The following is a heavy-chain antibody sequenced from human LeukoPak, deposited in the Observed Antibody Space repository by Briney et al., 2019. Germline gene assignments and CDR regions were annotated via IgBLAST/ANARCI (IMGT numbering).Heavy chain of an antibody. V-gene: IGHV3-20*04. Sequence: GGSLRLSCAASGFTFDDYGMSWVRQAPGKGLEWVSGINWNGGSTGYADSVKGRFTISRDNAKNSLYLQMNSLRAEDTAVYYCANDYDSSGYYPRFDYWGQGTLVTVSS. CDR2: INWNGGST. J-gene: IGHJ4*02. D-gene: IGHD3-22*01. CDR1: GFTFDDYG. CDR3: ANDYDSSGYYPRFDY.